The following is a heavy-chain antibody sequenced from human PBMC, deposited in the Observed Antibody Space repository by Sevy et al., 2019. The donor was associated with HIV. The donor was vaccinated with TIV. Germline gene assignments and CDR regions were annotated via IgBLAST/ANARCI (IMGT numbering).Heavy chain of an antibody. Sequence: GGSLRLSCEASGFTFSKYSMSWVRQAPGKGLEWVSTFSFGCGRINYADSVKGRFTNSRDDSKNTLYWQMNSLGAEDTAVYYCAREGCTKPHDYWGQGTLVTVSS. V-gene: IGHV3-23*01. D-gene: IGHD2-8*01. CDR3: AREGCTKPHDY. CDR2: FSFGCGRI. J-gene: IGHJ4*02. CDR1: GFTFSKYS.